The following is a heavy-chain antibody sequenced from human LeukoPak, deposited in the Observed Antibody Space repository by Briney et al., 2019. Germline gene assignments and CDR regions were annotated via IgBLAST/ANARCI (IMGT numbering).Heavy chain of an antibody. CDR2: IYTSGST. J-gene: IGHJ4*02. V-gene: IGHV4-61*02. D-gene: IGHD3-3*01. CDR3: ARDPPTIFGVVTDY. Sequence: SEALSLTCTVSGGSISSSSYYWSWIRQPAGKGVEWIGRIYTSGSTNYNPSLKSRVTISVDTSKNQFSLKLSSVTAADTAVYYCARDPPTIFGVVTDYWGQGTLVTVSS. CDR1: GGSISSSSYY.